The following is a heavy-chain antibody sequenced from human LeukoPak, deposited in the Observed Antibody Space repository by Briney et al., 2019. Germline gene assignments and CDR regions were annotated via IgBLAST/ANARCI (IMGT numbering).Heavy chain of an antibody. CDR3: ARGLHGDYGSNYFDY. V-gene: IGHV3-20*04. D-gene: IGHD4-17*01. CDR1: GFTFDDYG. Sequence: GGSLRLSCAASGFTFDDYGMSWVRQAPGKGLEWVSGINWNGGSTGYADSVKGRFTISRDNAKNSLYLQMNSLRAEDTAVYYCARGLHGDYGSNYFDYWGQGTLVTVSS. CDR2: INWNGGST. J-gene: IGHJ4*02.